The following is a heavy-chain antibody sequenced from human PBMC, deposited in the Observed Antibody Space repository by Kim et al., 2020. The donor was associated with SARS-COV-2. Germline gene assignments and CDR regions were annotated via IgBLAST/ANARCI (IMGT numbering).Heavy chain of an antibody. Sequence: GGSLRLSGAASGFIFSDYAMAWVRQAPGKGLEWVSDISNSGGNTYYADSVKGRFTISRDNSKNTLYLQMNSLRAEDTAIYYCAKDRSGVVEAATNYWGQGTVVSVSS. D-gene: IGHD2-15*01. CDR2: ISNSGGNT. CDR1: GFIFSDYA. J-gene: IGHJ4*02. CDR3: AKDRSGVVEAATNY. V-gene: IGHV3-23*01.